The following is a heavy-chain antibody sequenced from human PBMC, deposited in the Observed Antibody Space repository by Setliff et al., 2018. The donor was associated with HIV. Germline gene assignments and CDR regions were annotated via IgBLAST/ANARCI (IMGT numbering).Heavy chain of an antibody. CDR1: SYSISSGYY. Sequence: PSETLSLTCSVSSYSISSGYYWGWIRQPPGKGLEWIGNIYQSGSTFYNPSLKSRVTMSVDTSKNQCSLKLNSVTAADTAVYYCAREQFGGSYKSKVDYWGQGTLVTVSS. CDR2: IYQSGST. D-gene: IGHD1-26*01. J-gene: IGHJ4*02. V-gene: IGHV4-38-2*02. CDR3: AREQFGGSYKSKVDY.